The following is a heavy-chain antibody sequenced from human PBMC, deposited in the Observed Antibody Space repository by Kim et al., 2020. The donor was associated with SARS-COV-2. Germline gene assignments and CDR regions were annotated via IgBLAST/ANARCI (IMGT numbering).Heavy chain of an antibody. Sequence: GGSLRLSCEVSGFTFRNYWMSWVRQVPGKGLEWVAQIKTDGSDKYYMDSVRGRFTISRDNAKNSLYVEMNSLRADDTGVYYCVRDAPDNWNQVGDYGVDVWGQGTTVTVSS. CDR1: GFTFRNYW. D-gene: IGHD1-20*01. V-gene: IGHV3-7*01. J-gene: IGHJ6*02. CDR3: VRDAPDNWNQVGDYGVDV. CDR2: IKTDGSDK.